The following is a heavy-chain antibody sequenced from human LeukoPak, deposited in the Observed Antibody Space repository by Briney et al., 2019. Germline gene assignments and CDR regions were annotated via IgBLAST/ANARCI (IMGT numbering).Heavy chain of an antibody. CDR3: AKDNFGFDTAGYDRYFDL. CDR2: ISGSGGST. D-gene: IGHD3-9*01. Sequence: GGSLRLSCAASGFTFSNYDMSWVRQAPGKGLEWVSTISGSGGSTYYADSVKGRCSISRDNSKNTLYIQMNSLRAEDTAIYYCAKDNFGFDTAGYDRYFDLWGRGTLVTVSS. J-gene: IGHJ2*01. V-gene: IGHV3-23*01. CDR1: GFTFSNYD.